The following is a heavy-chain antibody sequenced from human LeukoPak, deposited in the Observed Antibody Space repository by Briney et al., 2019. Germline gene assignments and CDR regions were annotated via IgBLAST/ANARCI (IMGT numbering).Heavy chain of an antibody. V-gene: IGHV3-23*01. CDR2: ISGSGGST. J-gene: IGHJ4*02. Sequence: GRSLRLSCAASGFTFSSYAMSWVRQAPGKGLEWVSAISGSGGSTYYADSVKGRFTISRDNSKNTLYLQMNSLRAEDTAVYYCAKGDSGWFFDDQYYFDYWGQGTLVTVSS. D-gene: IGHD6-19*01. CDR3: AKGDSGWFFDDQYYFDY. CDR1: GFTFSSYA.